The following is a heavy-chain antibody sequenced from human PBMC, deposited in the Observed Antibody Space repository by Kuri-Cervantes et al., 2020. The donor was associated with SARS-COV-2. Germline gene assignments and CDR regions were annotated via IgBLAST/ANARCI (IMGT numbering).Heavy chain of an antibody. J-gene: IGHJ6*02. V-gene: IGHV3-72*01. D-gene: IGHD3-22*01. CDR3: ARGNYYDSSGYFYYYGMDV. CDR1: GFTFSDHD. CDR2: TRNKANSYTT. Sequence: GGSLRLSCAASGFTFSDHDMDWVRQAPGKGLEWVGRTRNKANSYTTEYAASVKGRFTISRDDSKNSLYLQMNSLKTEDTAVYYCARGNYYDSSGYFYYYGMDVWGQGTTVTVSS.